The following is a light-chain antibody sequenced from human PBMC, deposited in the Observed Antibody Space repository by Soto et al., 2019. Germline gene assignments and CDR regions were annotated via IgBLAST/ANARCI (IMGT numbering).Light chain of an antibody. CDR2: GAS. CDR1: QSVTSNY. J-gene: IGKJ4*01. CDR3: QPYGNTPLT. Sequence: EIVLTQSLGTLSLSPGERVTLSCRASQSVTSNYLAWYQQKPGQAPGLLIHGASSRATGIPDRFSGRGSGTDFTLTISRLEPDDSAVYYCQPYGNTPLTFGGGTKEAIK. V-gene: IGKV3-20*01.